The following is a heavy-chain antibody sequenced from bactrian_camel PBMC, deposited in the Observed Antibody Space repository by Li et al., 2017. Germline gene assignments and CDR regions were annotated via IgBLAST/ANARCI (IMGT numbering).Heavy chain of an antibody. CDR2: IYLRSGST. Sequence: VQLVESGGGSVQTGGSLRLSCKASENTFNPYYMGWFRQAPGKEREGVAAIYLRSGSTYYGDSVKGRFTISRDNVKNTVSLQMNSLKPEDAAVYYCVSPVPEWWSDLGYWGQGTQVTVS. CDR3: VSPVPEWWSDLGY. V-gene: IGHV3S40*01. J-gene: IGHJ6*01. CDR1: ENTFNPYY. D-gene: IGHD7*01.